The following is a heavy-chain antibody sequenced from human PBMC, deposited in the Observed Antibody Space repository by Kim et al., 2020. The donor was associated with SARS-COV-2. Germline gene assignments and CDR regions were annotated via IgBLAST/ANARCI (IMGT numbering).Heavy chain of an antibody. CDR1: GGSISSYY. Sequence: SETLSLTCTVSGGSISSYYWSWIRQPPGKGLEWIGYIYYSGSTNYNPSLKSRVTISVDTSKNQFSLKLSSVTAADTAVYYCARGYRDFPDAFDIWGQGTMVTLSS. CDR3: ARGYRDFPDAFDI. J-gene: IGHJ3*02. CDR2: IYYSGST. V-gene: IGHV4-59*01. D-gene: IGHD5-18*01.